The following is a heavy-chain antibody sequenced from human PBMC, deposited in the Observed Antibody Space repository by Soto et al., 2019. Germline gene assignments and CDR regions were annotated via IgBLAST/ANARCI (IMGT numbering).Heavy chain of an antibody. V-gene: IGHV1-69*05. CDR2: IIPIFGTA. CDR1: GGTFSSYA. J-gene: IGHJ4*02. CDR3: AREFYGSYSFDY. Sequence: GASLKVSCKASGGTFSSYAISWGRQAPGQGLEWMGGIIPIFGTANYAQKFQGRVTITRDTSASTAYMELSSLRSEDTAVYYCAREFYGSYSFDYWGQGTLVTVSS. D-gene: IGHD3-10*01.